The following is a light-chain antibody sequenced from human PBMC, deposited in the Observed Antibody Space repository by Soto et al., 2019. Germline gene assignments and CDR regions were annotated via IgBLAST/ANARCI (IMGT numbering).Light chain of an antibody. CDR1: SSDVGGHNF. V-gene: IGLV2-14*03. CDR3: SSYTSITTFYV. CDR2: DVT. Sequence: QSALTQPASVSGSPGQSITIPCTGTSSDVGGHNFVSWYQHHPGKAPKLMIYDVTNRPSGVSDRFSGSKSGNTASLTISGLQAADEAVYFCSSYTSITTFYVFGTGTKLTVL. J-gene: IGLJ1*01.